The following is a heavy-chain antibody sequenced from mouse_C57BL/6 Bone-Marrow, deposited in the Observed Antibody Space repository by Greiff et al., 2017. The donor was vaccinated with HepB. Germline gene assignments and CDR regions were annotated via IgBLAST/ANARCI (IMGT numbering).Heavy chain of an antibody. CDR1: GYAFSSSW. V-gene: IGHV1-82*01. CDR2: IYPGDGDT. D-gene: IGHD2-12*01. J-gene: IGHJ2*01. Sequence: QVQLQQSGPELVKPGASVKISCKASGYAFSSSWMNWVKQRPGKGLEWIGRIYPGDGDTNYKGKFKGKATLTADKSSSTAYMQLSSLTSEDSAVYFCARDVTTTDSWGQGTTLTVSS. CDR3: ARDVTTTDS.